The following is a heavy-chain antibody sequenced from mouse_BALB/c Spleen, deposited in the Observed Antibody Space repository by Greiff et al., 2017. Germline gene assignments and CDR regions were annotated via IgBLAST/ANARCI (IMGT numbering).Heavy chain of an antibody. CDR3: TREMDYGSSYAMDY. J-gene: IGHJ4*01. V-gene: IGHV6-6*02. CDR2: IRLKSNNYAT. D-gene: IGHD1-1*01. Sequence: EVQRVESGGGLVQPGGSMKLSCVASGFTFSNYWMNWVRQSPEKGLEWVAEIRLKSNNYATHYAESVKGRFTISRDDSKSSVYLQMNNLRAEDTGIYYCTREMDYGSSYAMDYWGQGTSVTVSS. CDR1: GFTFSNYW.